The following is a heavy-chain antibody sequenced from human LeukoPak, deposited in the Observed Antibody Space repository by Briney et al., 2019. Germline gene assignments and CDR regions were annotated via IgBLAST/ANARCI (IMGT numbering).Heavy chain of an antibody. CDR2: IKQDGSEK. V-gene: IGHV3-7*05. CDR3: APIGSIGAAAPIDY. Sequence: PGGSLRLSCAASGFTFRSYAMSWVRQAPGKGLEWVANIKQDGSEKYYVDSVKGRFTISRDNAKKSLFLQINILRAEDTAVYYCAPIGSIGAAAPIDYWGQGTLVTVSS. J-gene: IGHJ4*02. D-gene: IGHD6-13*01. CDR1: GFTFRSYA.